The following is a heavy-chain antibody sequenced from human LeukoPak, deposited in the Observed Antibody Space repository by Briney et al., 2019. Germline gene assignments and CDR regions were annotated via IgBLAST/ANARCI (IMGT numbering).Heavy chain of an antibody. V-gene: IGHV3-20*04. CDR2: INWNGGST. CDR3: ARARGNNYDYVWGSYRPYYFDY. CDR1: GFTFDDYG. D-gene: IGHD3-16*02. J-gene: IGHJ4*02. Sequence: GGSMRLSCAASGFTFDDYGMSWVRQAPGKGLEWVSGINWNGGSTGYADSVKGRFTISRDNSKNSLYLQMNSLRAEDTALYYCARARGNNYDYVWGSYRPYYFDYWGQGTLVTVSS.